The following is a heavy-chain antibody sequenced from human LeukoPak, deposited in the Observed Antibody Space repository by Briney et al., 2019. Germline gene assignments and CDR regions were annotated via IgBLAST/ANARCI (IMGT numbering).Heavy chain of an antibody. CDR3: ARASPYDNWSGYWFDP. J-gene: IGHJ5*02. CDR2: INYSGST. V-gene: IGHV4-59*01. Sequence: SETLSLTCTVSGGSIRSYYWSWIRQPPEKGLEWIGYINYSGSTKYNPSLKSRVTISVDKSKNQFSLKVNSVTAADTAVYYCARASPYDNWSGYWFDPWGQGTLVTVSS. D-gene: IGHD3-3*01. CDR1: GGSIRSYY.